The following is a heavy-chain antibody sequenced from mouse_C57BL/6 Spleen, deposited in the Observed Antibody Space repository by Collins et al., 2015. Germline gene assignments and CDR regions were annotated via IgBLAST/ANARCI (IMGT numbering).Heavy chain of an antibody. D-gene: IGHD1-1*01. CDR2: ILPGSGNT. CDR3: ARRYLLYAMDY. Sequence: QVQLQQSGAELMKPGASVKLSCQATGYTFTGYWIEWVKQRPGPGLEWIGEILPGSGNTNYNEKFKDKATFTADTSSNTAYMQLSSLTTEDSAIYYCARRYLLYAMDYWGQGTSVTVSS. V-gene: IGHV1-9*01. CDR1: GYTFTGYW. J-gene: IGHJ4*01.